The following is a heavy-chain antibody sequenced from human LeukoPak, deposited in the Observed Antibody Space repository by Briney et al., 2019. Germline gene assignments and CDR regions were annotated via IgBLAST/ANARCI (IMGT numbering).Heavy chain of an antibody. D-gene: IGHD3-22*01. CDR1: GFTFSTHG. CDR2: ISGSGDDT. Sequence: QAGGTLRLSCAASGFTFSTHGMSWVRQAPGKGLEWVSGISGSGDDTYYADSVKGRFTISRDNAMNTLFLQMNSLRAEDTALYYCAKVLLYYGDTSAFWGQGTLVTVSS. J-gene: IGHJ4*02. V-gene: IGHV3-23*01. CDR3: AKVLLYYGDTSAF.